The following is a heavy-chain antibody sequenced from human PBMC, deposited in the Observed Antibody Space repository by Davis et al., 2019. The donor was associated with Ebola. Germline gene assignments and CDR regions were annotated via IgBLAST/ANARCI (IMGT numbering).Heavy chain of an antibody. D-gene: IGHD1/OR15-1a*01. J-gene: IGHJ6*02. V-gene: IGHV3-23*01. CDR1: GFIFSNYD. Sequence: GESLKISCAASGFIFSNYDMSWVRQVPGKGLEWVSSVSGSGGHTHYSDSVRGRFTISRDNPQKTLNLQLNSLRAEDTGTYYCAKDRGLDQVYGVDVWGQGTAVTVSS. CDR3: AKDRGLDQVYGVDV. CDR2: VSGSGGHT.